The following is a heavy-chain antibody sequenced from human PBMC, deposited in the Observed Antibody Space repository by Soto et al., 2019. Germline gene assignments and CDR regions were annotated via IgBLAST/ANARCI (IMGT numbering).Heavy chain of an antibody. V-gene: IGHV4-59*01. CDR3: ARDRSWNFYSSGYLGPDDAYDF. D-gene: IGHD3-22*01. Sequence: PSETLSLTCTVSGGSISSYYWSWIRQPPGKGLEWIGYIYYSGSTNYNPSLKSRVTISVDTSKNQFSLKLSSVTAADTAVYYCARDRSWNFYSSGYLGPDDAYDFWGQGTMVTVSS. CDR1: GGSISSYY. J-gene: IGHJ3*01. CDR2: IYYSGST.